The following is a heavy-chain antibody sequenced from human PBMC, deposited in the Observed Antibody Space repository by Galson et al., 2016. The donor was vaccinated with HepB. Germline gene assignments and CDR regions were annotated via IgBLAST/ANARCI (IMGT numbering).Heavy chain of an antibody. CDR3: AVRYSSIWYFQH. D-gene: IGHD6-13*01. CDR1: GFTLSNSA. CDR2: MSDSGGST. J-gene: IGHJ1*01. Sequence: SLRLSCAASGFTLSNSAMSWVRQAPGKGLEWVSVMSDSGGSTYYADSVKGRFTISRDNSKNTLYLQMNSLGAEDTAIYYCAVRYSSIWYFQHWGRGTLVSVSS. V-gene: IGHV3-23*01.